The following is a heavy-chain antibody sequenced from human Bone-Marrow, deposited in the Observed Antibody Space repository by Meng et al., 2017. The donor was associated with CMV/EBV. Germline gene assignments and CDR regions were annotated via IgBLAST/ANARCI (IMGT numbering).Heavy chain of an antibody. D-gene: IGHD4-17*01. CDR1: GGTFSSYA. V-gene: IGHV1-69*05. CDR2: IIPIFGTA. CDR3: ATGEYDGSYYYGLDV. Sequence: SVKVSCKASGGTFSSYAISWVRQAPGQGLEWMGGIIPIFGTANYAQKFQGRVTITTDEATSTSYMDLSGLRSEDTAIYYCATGEYDGSYYYGLDVWGQGTTVTVAS. J-gene: IGHJ6*02.